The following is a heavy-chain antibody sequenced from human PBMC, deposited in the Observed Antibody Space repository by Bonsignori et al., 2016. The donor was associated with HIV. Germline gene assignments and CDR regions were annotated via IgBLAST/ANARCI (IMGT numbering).Heavy chain of an antibody. CDR2: ISTYNDNT. CDR3: ARDRRRLQFGGDDPFDI. D-gene: IGHD5-24*01. J-gene: IGHJ3*02. V-gene: IGHV1-18*01. Sequence: WVRQAPGQGLEWMGWISTYNDNTNYAQKLQGRVTMTTDTSTSTAYMELRSLRSDDTAVYYCARDRRRLQFGGDDPFDIWGQGTLVTVSS.